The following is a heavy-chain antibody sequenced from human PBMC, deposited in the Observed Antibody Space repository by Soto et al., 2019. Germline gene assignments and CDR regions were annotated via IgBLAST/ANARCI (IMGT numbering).Heavy chain of an antibody. Sequence: SETLSLTCTVSGGSISSGNYYWGWIRQPPGKGLEWIGFISYSGTTHYSASLRSRVSISVDTSKNQFSLDLSSVTAADTAVYYCATMGTPMTGLYYFDYWGQGTLVT. D-gene: IGHD1-7*01. J-gene: IGHJ4*02. CDR2: ISYSGTT. CDR1: GGSISSGNYY. V-gene: IGHV4-30-4*01. CDR3: ATMGTPMTGLYYFDY.